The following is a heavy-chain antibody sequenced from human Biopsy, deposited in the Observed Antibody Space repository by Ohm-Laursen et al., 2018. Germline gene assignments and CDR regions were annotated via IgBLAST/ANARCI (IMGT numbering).Heavy chain of an antibody. CDR2: VSYTGST. CDR1: GDSISCYY. V-gene: IGHV4-59*01. J-gene: IGHJ2*01. Sequence: SDTLSLTCTVSGDSISCYYWSWIRQPPGKGLEWFVYVSYTGSTDYNPSLQSLVTISVDTSKNHFSLRLRSVTPADTAIYYCARDRGYYSDRTVPGYFDLWGRGTLVTVSS. CDR3: ARDRGYYSDRTVPGYFDL. D-gene: IGHD3-22*01.